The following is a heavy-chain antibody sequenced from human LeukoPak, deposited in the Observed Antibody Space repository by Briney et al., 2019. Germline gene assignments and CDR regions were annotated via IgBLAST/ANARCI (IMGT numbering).Heavy chain of an antibody. J-gene: IGHJ4*02. V-gene: IGHV4-30-4*02. CDR1: GGSISSGDYY. D-gene: IGHD2-2*02. Sequence: SETLSLTCTASGGSISSGDYYWSWIRQPPGKGLEWIGYIYYSGSTYYNPSLKSRVTISVDTSKNQFSLKLSSVTAADTAVYYCARLVVPDASIGGGYYFDYWGQGTLVTVSS. CDR2: IYYSGST. CDR3: ARLVVPDASIGGGYYFDY.